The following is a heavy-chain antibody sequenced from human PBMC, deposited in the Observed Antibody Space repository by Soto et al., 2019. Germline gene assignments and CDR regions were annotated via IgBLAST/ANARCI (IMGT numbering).Heavy chain of an antibody. J-gene: IGHJ3*02. V-gene: IGHV1-69*01. D-gene: IGHD3-22*01. Sequence: QVQLVQSGAEVKKPGSSVKLSCKASGGTFSSYAINWVRLAPGQGLEWMGGISPVFGKTNYAQRLTGSVTITADESTTTAYMEVSGLRSEDTSVYDCARAGTYDYDSSGHPDDFDIWGQGTMVTVSS. CDR2: ISPVFGKT. CDR3: ARAGTYDYDSSGHPDDFDI. CDR1: GGTFSSYA.